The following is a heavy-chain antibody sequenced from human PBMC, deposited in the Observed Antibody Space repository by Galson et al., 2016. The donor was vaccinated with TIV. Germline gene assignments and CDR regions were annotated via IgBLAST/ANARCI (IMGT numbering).Heavy chain of an antibody. Sequence: TLSLTCTVSGGSISSGSYYWSWIRQPAGKGLEWIGRIYTSGSTNYNPSLKSRVTISVDTSKHQFYLKLSSVTAADTAVYYCARDRPWGYDLWSGYSGNYGMDVWGQGTTFTVSS. CDR2: IYTSGST. V-gene: IGHV4-61*02. CDR3: ARDRPWGYDLWSGYSGNYGMDV. J-gene: IGHJ6*02. CDR1: GGSISSGSYY. D-gene: IGHD3-3*01.